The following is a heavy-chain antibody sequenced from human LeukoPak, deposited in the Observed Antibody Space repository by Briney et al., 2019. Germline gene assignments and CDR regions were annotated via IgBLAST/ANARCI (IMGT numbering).Heavy chain of an antibody. Sequence: GPSVKVSCKASGYTFTGYYMHWVRQAPGQGLEWMGRINPNSGGTNYAQKFQGRVTMTRDTSISTAYMELSRLRSDDTAVYYCARGPRYCSGGSCYGLIDYWGQGTLVTVSS. J-gene: IGHJ4*02. V-gene: IGHV1-2*06. D-gene: IGHD2-15*01. CDR2: INPNSGGT. CDR1: GYTFTGYY. CDR3: ARGPRYCSGGSCYGLIDY.